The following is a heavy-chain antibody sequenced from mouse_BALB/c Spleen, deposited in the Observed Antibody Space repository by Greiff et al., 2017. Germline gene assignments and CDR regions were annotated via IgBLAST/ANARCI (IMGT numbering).Heavy chain of an antibody. J-gene: IGHJ4*01. Sequence: EVMLVESGGGLVKPGGSLKLSCAASGFTFSSYAMSWVRQTPEKRLEWVASISSGGSTYYPDSVKGRFTISRDNARNILYLQMSSLRSEDTAMYYSAREQLWVRQGGTSYAMENWGQEDSETVSS. V-gene: IGHV5-6-5*01. CDR3: AREQLWVRQGGTSYAMEN. CDR2: ISSGGST. D-gene: IGHD2-14*01. CDR1: GFTFSSYA.